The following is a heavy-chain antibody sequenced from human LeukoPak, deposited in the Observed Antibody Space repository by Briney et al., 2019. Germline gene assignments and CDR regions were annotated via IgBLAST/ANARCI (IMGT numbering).Heavy chain of an antibody. CDR1: GYSFTSYW. J-gene: IGHJ3*02. Sequence: GESLKISCKGSGYSFTSYWIGWVRQMPGKGLEWMGIIYPGDSDTRYSPSFQGQVTISADKSISTAYLQWSSLKASDTAVYYCARHWNYYGSAEGGGAFDIWGQGTMVTVSS. D-gene: IGHD3-10*01. CDR2: IYPGDSDT. CDR3: ARHWNYYGSAEGGGAFDI. V-gene: IGHV5-51*01.